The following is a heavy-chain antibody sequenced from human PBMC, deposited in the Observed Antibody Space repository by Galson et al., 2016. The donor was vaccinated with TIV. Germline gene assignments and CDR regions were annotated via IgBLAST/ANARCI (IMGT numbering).Heavy chain of an antibody. V-gene: IGHV5-51*01. CDR3: ARHNSSAFSNWYFNL. J-gene: IGHJ2*01. D-gene: IGHD3-22*01. CDR2: IYPGNYHT. Sequence: QSGAEVKKPGESLKISCRGSGYPFSGYYIGWVRQVPGKGLEWMGIIYPGNYHTVYSPSLEGQVTISADKSTTTAYLQWNSLKASDTAMYYCARHNSSAFSNWYFNLWGRGTLVTVSS. CDR1: GYPFSGYY.